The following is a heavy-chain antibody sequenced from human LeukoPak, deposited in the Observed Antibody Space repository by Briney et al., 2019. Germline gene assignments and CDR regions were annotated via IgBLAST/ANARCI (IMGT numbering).Heavy chain of an antibody. CDR1: GFTFSSYG. Sequence: PGGSLRLSCAASGFTFSSYGMFWVRQAPGKGLEWVSGITGSGGSTYYADSVKGRFTISRDNSKNTLCLLMNSLKVEDTAVYYCAKNRGAAAAGTAEYFQHWGQGTLVTVSS. V-gene: IGHV3-23*01. CDR2: ITGSGGST. J-gene: IGHJ1*01. CDR3: AKNRGAAAAGTAEYFQH. D-gene: IGHD6-13*01.